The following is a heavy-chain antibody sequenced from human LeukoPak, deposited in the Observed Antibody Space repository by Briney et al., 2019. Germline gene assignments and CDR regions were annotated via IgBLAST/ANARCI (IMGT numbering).Heavy chain of an antibody. D-gene: IGHD4/OR15-4a*01. J-gene: IGHJ3*02. V-gene: IGHV3-30-3*01. CDR3: ARGGALSAFDI. CDR1: GFTFSTYA. Sequence: GGSLRLSCAASGFTFSTYAMHWVRQAPGKGLEWVAVMSYDGITKYYADSVKGRFTISRDNSKNTLSLQLTSLRAEDTAVYYCARGGALSAFDIWGQGTMVTVSS. CDR2: MSYDGITK.